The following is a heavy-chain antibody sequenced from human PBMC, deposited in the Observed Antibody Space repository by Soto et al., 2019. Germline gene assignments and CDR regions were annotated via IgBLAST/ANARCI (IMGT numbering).Heavy chain of an antibody. D-gene: IGHD6-19*01. V-gene: IGHV2-5*01. CDR2: FYSNGDK. Sequence: QITLKESGPTLVKPTQTLTLTCTFSGFSLSTSGVGVGWIRQPPGKALEWLALFYSNGDKRYSPSLRTRLTISKDPSKDQVVLTMTNLDPVDTATYFCAHIPVAGTWYFDLWGRGTLVSVSS. J-gene: IGHJ2*01. CDR3: AHIPVAGTWYFDL. CDR1: GFSLSTSGVG.